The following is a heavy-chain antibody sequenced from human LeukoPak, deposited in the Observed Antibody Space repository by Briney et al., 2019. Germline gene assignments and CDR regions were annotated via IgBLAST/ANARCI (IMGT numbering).Heavy chain of an antibody. Sequence: SETLSLTCAVYGGSFSGYYWSWIRQPPGKGLEWIGEINHSGSTNYNPSLKSRVTISVDTSKNQFSLKLSSVTAADTAVYYCARVFDFWSGYYSPSFDYWGQGTLVTV. V-gene: IGHV4-34*01. J-gene: IGHJ4*02. D-gene: IGHD3-3*01. CDR2: INHSGST. CDR1: GGSFSGYY. CDR3: ARVFDFWSGYYSPSFDY.